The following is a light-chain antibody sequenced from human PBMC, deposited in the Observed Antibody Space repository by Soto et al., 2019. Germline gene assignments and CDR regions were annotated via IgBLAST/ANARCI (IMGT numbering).Light chain of an antibody. J-gene: IGKJ1*01. V-gene: IGKV1-5*03. CDR2: KAS. CDR1: QTISSW. CDR3: QHYNSYSVA. Sequence: DIQMTQSPSTLSGSVGDRVTITCRASQTISSWLAWYQQKPGKAPKLLIYKASTLKSGVPSRFSGRRSGTEFTLTISSLQPDDFATYYCQHYNSYSVAFGQGTKVELK.